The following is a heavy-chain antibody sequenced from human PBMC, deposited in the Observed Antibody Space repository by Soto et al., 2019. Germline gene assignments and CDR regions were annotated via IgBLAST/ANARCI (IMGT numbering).Heavy chain of an antibody. J-gene: IGHJ6*02. Sequence: GASVKVSCKASGYTFTSYGISWVRQAPGQGLEWMGWISAYNGNTNYAQKLQGRVTMTTDTSTSTAYMELRSLRSDDTAVYYCARGSGSYNTYYYYYGMDVWGQGTTVTVSS. V-gene: IGHV1-18*01. CDR3: ARGSGSYNTYYYYYGMDV. D-gene: IGHD1-26*01. CDR2: ISAYNGNT. CDR1: GYTFTSYG.